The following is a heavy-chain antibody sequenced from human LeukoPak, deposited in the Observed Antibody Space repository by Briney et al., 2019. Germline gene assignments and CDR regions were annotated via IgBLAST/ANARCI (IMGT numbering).Heavy chain of an antibody. J-gene: IGHJ4*02. D-gene: IGHD5-18*01. CDR2: IYNGGST. Sequence: GGSLRLSCAASGFTVSNNYMTWVRQAPGKGLEWVSVIYNGGSTYYANSVKGRFTISRDGSKNTLYLQMNSLRAEDTAVYYCARASPGDTSTLDFWGQGTLVTVSS. CDR3: ARASPGDTSTLDF. CDR1: GFTVSNNY. V-gene: IGHV3-53*05.